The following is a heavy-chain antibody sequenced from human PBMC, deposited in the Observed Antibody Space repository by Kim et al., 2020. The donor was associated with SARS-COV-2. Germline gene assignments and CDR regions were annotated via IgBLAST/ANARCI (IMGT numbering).Heavy chain of an antibody. CDR2: MSFDGTTK. D-gene: IGHD1-1*01. J-gene: IGHJ4*02. CDR1: GFSLSGFD. Sequence: GGSLRLSCATFGFSLSGFDMYWVRQAPGKGLEWVAIMSFDGTTKHYSDSVKGRFTISSDTSNNRLSLQMNSLRADDTAVYYCARGGYNWSFDSWGQGALV. V-gene: IGHV3-30*03. CDR3: ARGGYNWSFDS.